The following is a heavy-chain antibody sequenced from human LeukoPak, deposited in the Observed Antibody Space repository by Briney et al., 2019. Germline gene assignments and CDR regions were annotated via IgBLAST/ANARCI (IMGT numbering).Heavy chain of an antibody. D-gene: IGHD4-17*01. CDR2: TYYSGST. CDR3: ARVDYYGDYRFDY. Sequence: SETLSLTCTVSGGSISSGDYYWSWIRRPPGKGLEWIGYTYYSGSTYYNPSLKSRVTISVDTSKNQFSLKLSSVTAADTAVYYCARVDYYGDYRFDYWGQGTLVTVSS. CDR1: GGSISSGDYY. V-gene: IGHV4-30-4*01. J-gene: IGHJ4*02.